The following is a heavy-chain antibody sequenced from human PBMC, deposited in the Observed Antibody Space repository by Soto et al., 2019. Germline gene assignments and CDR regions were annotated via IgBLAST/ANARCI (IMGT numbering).Heavy chain of an antibody. D-gene: IGHD6-25*01. Sequence: EVQLVESGGGLVQPGGSLRLSCAASGFTFSTYGMNWVRQAPGKGLQWVSYISSSSSTISYADSVKGRFTISRDNAKNSLYLQMNSRRDEDPAVYYCARGGSDRPGYWGQGTLVTVSS. V-gene: IGHV3-48*02. CDR2: ISSSSSTI. CDR3: ARGGSDRPGY. J-gene: IGHJ4*02. CDR1: GFTFSTYG.